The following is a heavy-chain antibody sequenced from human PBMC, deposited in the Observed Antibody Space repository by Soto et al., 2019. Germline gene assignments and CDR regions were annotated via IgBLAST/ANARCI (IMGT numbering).Heavy chain of an antibody. Sequence: LPETLSLTCTVSGGSISSYYWSWIRQPPGKGLEWIGYIYYSGSTNYNPSLKSRVTISVDTSKNQFSLKLSSVTAADTAVYYCARSIAAAGTVGWFDPWGQGTLVTVSS. CDR1: GGSISSYY. CDR3: ARSIAAAGTVGWFDP. CDR2: IYYSGST. V-gene: IGHV4-59*01. J-gene: IGHJ5*02. D-gene: IGHD6-13*01.